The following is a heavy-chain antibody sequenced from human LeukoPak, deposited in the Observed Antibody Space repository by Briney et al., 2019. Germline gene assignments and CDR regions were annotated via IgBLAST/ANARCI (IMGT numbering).Heavy chain of an antibody. Sequence: SETLSLTCAVYGGSFSGYYWSWIRQPPGKGLEWIGEINHSGSTNYNPSLKSRVTISVDTSKNQFSLKLSSVTAADTAVYYCAREGYYDSRPFDYWGQGTLVTVSS. D-gene: IGHD3-22*01. J-gene: IGHJ4*02. V-gene: IGHV4-34*01. CDR1: GGSFSGYY. CDR3: AREGYYDSRPFDY. CDR2: INHSGST.